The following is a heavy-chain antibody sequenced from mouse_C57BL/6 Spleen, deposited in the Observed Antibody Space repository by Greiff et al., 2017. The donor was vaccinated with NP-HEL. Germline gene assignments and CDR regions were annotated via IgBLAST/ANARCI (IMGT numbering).Heavy chain of an antibody. CDR3: ARSGPLYGSSYLFAY. Sequence: QVQLKQSGPELVKPGASVKISCKASGYAFSSSWMNWVKQRPGKGLEWIGRIYPGDGDTNYNGKFKGKATLTADKSSSTAYMQLSSLTSEDSAVYFCARSGPLYGSSYLFAYWGQGTLVTVSA. D-gene: IGHD1-1*01. CDR2: IYPGDGDT. V-gene: IGHV1-82*01. CDR1: GYAFSSSW. J-gene: IGHJ3*01.